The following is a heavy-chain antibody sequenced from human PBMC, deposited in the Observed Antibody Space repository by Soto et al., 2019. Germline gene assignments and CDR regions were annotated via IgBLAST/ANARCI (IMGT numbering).Heavy chain of an antibody. J-gene: IGHJ6*03. D-gene: IGHD2-8*01. CDR1: GFTFSSYG. CDR2: ISYDGSNK. V-gene: IGHV3-30*18. CDR3: AKDKLVLMSNYYYYMDV. Sequence: LRLSCAASGFTFSSYGMHWVRQAPGKGLEWVTVISYDGSNKYYADSVKGRFTISRDNSKNTLYLQMNSLRAEDTAVYYCAKDKLVLMSNYYYYMDVWGKGTTVTVSS.